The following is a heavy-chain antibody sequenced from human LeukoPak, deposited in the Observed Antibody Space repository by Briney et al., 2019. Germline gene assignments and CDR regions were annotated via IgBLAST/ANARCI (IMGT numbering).Heavy chain of an antibody. CDR1: GFTFSGYG. Sequence: PGGSLRLSCAASGFTFSGYGMSWVRQTPGKGLEWVTAVSGSGGSTNYADSVRGRFTISRDNSKNTLYLQMNSLRAGDTAVYYCAKSYGDYGSLFDYWGQGTLVIVSS. D-gene: IGHD4-17*01. CDR3: AKSYGDYGSLFDY. V-gene: IGHV3-23*01. CDR2: VSGSGGST. J-gene: IGHJ4*02.